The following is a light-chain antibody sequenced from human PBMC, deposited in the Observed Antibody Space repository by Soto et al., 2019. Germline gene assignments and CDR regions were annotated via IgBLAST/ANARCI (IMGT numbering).Light chain of an antibody. J-gene: IGLJ1*01. V-gene: IGLV2-14*01. CDR2: NVN. CDR1: KSEVGNYNY. CDR3: SSFTSSTTYV. Sequence: QSVLTQAASVSGSPGQSITISCTGTKSEVGNYNYVSWYQQHPGEVPKLIIFNVNNRPSGVSNRFSGSKSGNTASLTISGLQAEDEADYYCSSFTSSTTYVFGTGTKVTVL.